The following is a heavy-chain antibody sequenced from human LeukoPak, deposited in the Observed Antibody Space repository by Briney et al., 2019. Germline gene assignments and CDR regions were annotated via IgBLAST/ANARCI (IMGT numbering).Heavy chain of an antibody. CDR2: IYYSGRT. CDR1: VGSTSSVGYY. CDR3: ARVVPAAIWFDP. J-gene: IGHJ5*02. D-gene: IGHD2-2*01. Sequence: SQTLSLTCTLSVGSTSSVGYYSSWIRQHPGKSLERIGYIYYSGRTYYNPSLRRRVTISVATSKNQCSLKLSSVTAADTAVYYCARVVPAAIWFDPWGQGTLVTVSS. V-gene: IGHV4-31*03.